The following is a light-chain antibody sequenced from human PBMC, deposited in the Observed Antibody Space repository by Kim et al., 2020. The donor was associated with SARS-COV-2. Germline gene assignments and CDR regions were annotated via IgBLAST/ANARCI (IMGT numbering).Light chain of an antibody. V-gene: IGKV1-5*03. CDR2: KAS. Sequence: ASVGDRVTITCRASQSISSWLAWYQQKPGKAPKLLIYKASSLESGVPSRFSGSGSGTEFTLTISSLQPDDFATYYCQQYNSYQYTFGQGTKLEI. CDR3: QQYNSYQYT. J-gene: IGKJ2*01. CDR1: QSISSW.